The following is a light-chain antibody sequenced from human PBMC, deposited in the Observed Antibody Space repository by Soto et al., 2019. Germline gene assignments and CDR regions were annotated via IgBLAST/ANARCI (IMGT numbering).Light chain of an antibody. CDR1: QSIGRS. CDR3: QRSSSTPPT. V-gene: IGKV1-39*01. CDR2: AAS. Sequence: DIQMTQSPSSLSASAGDRVTITCRASQSIGRSLNWYQQKPGKAPKPLIYAASSLQSGVPSRVSGSGSGTDFTLSIRSLQPDDFATYYCQRSSSTPPTVGQGTRVEI. J-gene: IGKJ1*01.